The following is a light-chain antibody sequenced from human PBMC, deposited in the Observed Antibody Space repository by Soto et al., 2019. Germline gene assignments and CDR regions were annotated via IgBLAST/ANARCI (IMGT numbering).Light chain of an antibody. V-gene: IGLV1-40*01. J-gene: IGLJ2*01. CDR3: QSYDISLSGYVV. CDR2: GNS. Sequence: QSALTQPPSVSGAPGQRVTISCTGSSSNIGAGYDVHWYQQLPGTAPKLLIYGNSNRPSGVPDRFSGSKSGTSASLAITGLQAEDEADYYCQSYDISLSGYVVFGGGTQLTVL. CDR1: SSNIGAGYD.